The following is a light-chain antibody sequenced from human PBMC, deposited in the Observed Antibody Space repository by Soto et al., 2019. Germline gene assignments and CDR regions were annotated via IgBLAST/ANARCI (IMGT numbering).Light chain of an antibody. V-gene: IGKV3-20*01. CDR1: QSISSSY. J-gene: IGKJ4*01. CDR2: GAS. Sequence: EIVLTQSPGTLSLSPGERATLSCRASQSISSSYLAWHQQKPGQAPRLPIYGASRRATDIPDRFSGSGSGTDFTLTSSRREPEDFAVYYYQHYGNSPRLTCGGGTNVQIK. CDR3: QHYGNSPRLT.